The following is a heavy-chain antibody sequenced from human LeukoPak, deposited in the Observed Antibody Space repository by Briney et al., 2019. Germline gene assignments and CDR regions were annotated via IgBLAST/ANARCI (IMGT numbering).Heavy chain of an antibody. D-gene: IGHD1-26*01. CDR2: IYYSGTT. V-gene: IGHV4-39*07. J-gene: IGHJ4*02. CDR1: GGSISSSSYY. Sequence: SETLSLTCTVSGGSISSSSYYWGWIRQSPGKGLEWIGSIYYSGTTYYNPSLKSRVTISVDTSKNQFSLKLSSVTDADTAVYYCARIVGLVTFDYWGQGTLVTISS. CDR3: ARIVGLVTFDY.